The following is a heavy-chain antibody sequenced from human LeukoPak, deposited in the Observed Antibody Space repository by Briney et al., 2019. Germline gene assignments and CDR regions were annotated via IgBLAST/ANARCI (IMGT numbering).Heavy chain of an antibody. V-gene: IGHV3-23*01. CDR1: GFTFSSYA. CDR3: ANGAYYDILTGYYKS. D-gene: IGHD3-9*01. Sequence: GGSLRLSCAASGFTFSSYAMSWVRQAPGKGLEWVSAISGSGGSTHYADSVKGRFTISRDNSKNTLYLQMNSLRAEDTAVYYCANGAYYDILTGYYKSWGQGTLGTVSP. CDR2: ISGSGGST. J-gene: IGHJ5*02.